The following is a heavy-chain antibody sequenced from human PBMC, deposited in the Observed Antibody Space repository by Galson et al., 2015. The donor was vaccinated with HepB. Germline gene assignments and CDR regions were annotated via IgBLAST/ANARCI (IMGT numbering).Heavy chain of an antibody. Sequence: CAISGDSVSHNNSARYWIRQSPSSGLEWLGSTYYRARWYSDYSVSVRSRIIINADTSKNQFSLQLNSVTPEDTAVYYCASVPGTIYYYGMDVWGQGTTVTVSS. J-gene: IGHJ6*02. CDR3: ASVPGTIYYYGMDV. CDR2: TYYRARWYS. CDR1: GDSVSHNNSA. V-gene: IGHV6-1*01. D-gene: IGHD2-2*01.